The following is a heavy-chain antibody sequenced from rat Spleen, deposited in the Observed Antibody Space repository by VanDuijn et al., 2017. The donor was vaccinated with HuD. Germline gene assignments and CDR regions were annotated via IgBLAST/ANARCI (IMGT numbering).Heavy chain of an antibody. CDR2: ISYDGSST. D-gene: IGHD1-2*01. V-gene: IGHV5-29*01. CDR3: ARHESSYIYWYFDF. J-gene: IGHJ1*01. CDR1: GFTFSDYY. Sequence: EVQLVESDGGLVQPGRSLKLSCAASGFTFSDYYMAWVRQAPTKGLEWVATISYDGSSTYYRDSVKGRFTISRDNAKSTLYLQMDSLRSEDTATYYCARHESSYIYWYFDFWGPGTMVTVSS.